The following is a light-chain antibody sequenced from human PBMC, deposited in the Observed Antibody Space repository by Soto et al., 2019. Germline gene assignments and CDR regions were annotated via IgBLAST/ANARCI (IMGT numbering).Light chain of an antibody. Sequence: QSALTQPRSVSGSPGQPVTISCTGTSSDVGGYNYVSWYQQHPGKAPKLMIYDVSRRPSGVPDRFSGSTSDNTASLPISGLQAEDEADYYCCSYAGSYTLYVFGTGTKATVL. CDR2: DVS. V-gene: IGLV2-11*02. CDR1: SSDVGGYNY. CDR3: CSYAGSYTLYV. J-gene: IGLJ1*01.